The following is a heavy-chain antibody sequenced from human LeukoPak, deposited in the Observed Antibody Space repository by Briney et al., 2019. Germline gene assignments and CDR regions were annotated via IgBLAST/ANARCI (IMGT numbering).Heavy chain of an antibody. CDR2: IQYDGSNE. V-gene: IGHV3-30*02. CDR1: GFTFSSYG. Sequence: GGSLRLSCAASGFTFSSYGMHWVRQAPGKGLEWVAYIQYDGSNEQYADSVKGRFTISRDNSKNTLYLQMNSLRAEDTAVYYCAKDEGGLITMIVVVTTFDYWGQGTLVTVSS. CDR3: AKDEGGLITMIVVVTTFDY. J-gene: IGHJ4*02. D-gene: IGHD3-22*01.